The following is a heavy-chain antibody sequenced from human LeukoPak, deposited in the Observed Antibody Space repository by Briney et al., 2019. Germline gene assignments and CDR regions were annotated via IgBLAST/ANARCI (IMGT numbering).Heavy chain of an antibody. CDR1: GFTFSSYS. Sequence: GGSLRLSCAASGFTFSSYSMNWVRQAPGKGLEWVSSISSSSYIYYADSVKGRFTISRDNAKNSLYLQMNSLRAEDTAVYYCAREIVGTPWVDYWGQGTLVTVSS. V-gene: IGHV3-21*04. CDR3: AREIVGTPWVDY. J-gene: IGHJ4*02. CDR2: ISSSSYI. D-gene: IGHD3-22*01.